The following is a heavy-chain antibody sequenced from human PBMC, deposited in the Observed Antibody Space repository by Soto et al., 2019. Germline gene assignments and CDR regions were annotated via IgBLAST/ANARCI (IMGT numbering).Heavy chain of an antibody. CDR3: ARNGTYSSSLSQYSGMDV. J-gene: IGHJ6*02. CDR2: IVPMLGTP. V-gene: IGHV1-69*01. CDR1: GGTFDNFI. D-gene: IGHD1-26*01. Sequence: QVQLVQSGAEVKEPGSSVRVSCKASGGTFDNFIMNWVRQTPGQGLEWMGGIVPMLGTPTYAEKFKGRVTISATGSTSTMYMEVTSLRSEDTAIYYCARNGTYSSSLSQYSGMDVCGPGTTVTVSS.